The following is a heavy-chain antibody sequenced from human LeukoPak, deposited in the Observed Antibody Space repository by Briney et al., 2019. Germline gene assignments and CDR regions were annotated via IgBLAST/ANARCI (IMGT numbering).Heavy chain of an antibody. CDR2: IYSSGST. V-gene: IGHV4-31*03. J-gene: IGHJ4*02. CDR3: ARERDSSGYYPGKYYFDY. Sequence: SQTLSLTCTVSGVSIRSVGFYYNWIRQHPGKGLEWIGYIYSSGSTDYNPSLKSRVTISVDTSKNQFSLKLNSVTAADTAVYYCARERDSSGYYPGKYYFDYWGQGTLVTVSS. D-gene: IGHD3-22*01. CDR1: GVSIRSVGFY.